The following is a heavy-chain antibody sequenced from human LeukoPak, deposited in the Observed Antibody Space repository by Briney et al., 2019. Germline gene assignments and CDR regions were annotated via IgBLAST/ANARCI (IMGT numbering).Heavy chain of an antibody. CDR1: GYTFTSYY. Sequence: ASVKVSCKASGYTFTSYYMHWVRQAPGQRLEWMGIINPSGGSTSYAQKFQGRVTMTRDTSTSTVYMELSSLRSEDTAVYYCAREMGAYCGGDCYPYYGMDVWGQGTTVTVSS. CDR3: AREMGAYCGGDCYPYYGMDV. D-gene: IGHD2-21*02. V-gene: IGHV1-46*01. CDR2: INPSGGST. J-gene: IGHJ6*02.